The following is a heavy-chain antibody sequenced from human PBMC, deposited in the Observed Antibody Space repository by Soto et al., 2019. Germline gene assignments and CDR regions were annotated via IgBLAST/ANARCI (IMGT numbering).Heavy chain of an antibody. J-gene: IGHJ3*02. CDR1: GYTFTSHG. D-gene: IGHD1-26*01. CDR2: ISTYNGKT. CDR3: ARLLTEGATYREDAFDM. Sequence: QLQLVQSGGEVKTPGASVKVSCTTSGYTFTSHGISWVRQAPGQGLEWMGWISTYNGKTDYAQKFQGRVTMTADTRTSTVYMEVRSMRSDDTAVYYWARLLTEGATYREDAFDMWGHGTKVTVSS. V-gene: IGHV1-18*01.